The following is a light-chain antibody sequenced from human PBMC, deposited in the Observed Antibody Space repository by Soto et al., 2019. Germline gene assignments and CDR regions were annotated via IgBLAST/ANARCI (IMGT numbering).Light chain of an antibody. V-gene: IGKV3-15*01. CDR1: QSVSSN. CDR3: QQYHNWWT. CDR2: GAS. J-gene: IGKJ1*01. Sequence: IEMTQSPATLSVSPGERATLSCRASQSVSSNLVWYQQKPGQAPRLLIYGASTRVTGIPARFSGSGSGTEFTLTISILQAEDFAVYYCQQYHNWWTFGQGTKVEIK.